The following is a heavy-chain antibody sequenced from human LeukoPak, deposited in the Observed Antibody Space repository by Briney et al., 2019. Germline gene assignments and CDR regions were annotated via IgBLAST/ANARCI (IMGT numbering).Heavy chain of an antibody. CDR2: MNPNSGNT. J-gene: IGHJ2*01. D-gene: IGHD6-13*01. CDR3: ARGPYSNSWPRSYWYFDL. CDR1: GYTFTSYD. Sequence: ASVKVSCKASGYTFTSYDINWVRQATGQGLEWMGWMNPNSGNTGYAQKFQGRVTLTRDTSISTAYMELSSLRSEDTAVYYCARGPYSNSWPRSYWYFDLWGRGTLVTVSS. V-gene: IGHV1-8*01.